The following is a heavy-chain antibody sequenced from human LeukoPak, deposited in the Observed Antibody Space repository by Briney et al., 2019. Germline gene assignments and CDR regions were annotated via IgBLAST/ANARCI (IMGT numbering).Heavy chain of an antibody. CDR2: INPSSGGT. CDR1: GYTFTDYY. J-gene: IGHJ6*02. V-gene: IGHV1-2*02. Sequence: GASVKVSFMPSGYTFTDYYMHWVRQAPGQGLAWMGWINPSSGGTNYAQKFQGRVTMTRDTSISAAYMELSGLRSDDTAMYYCASPLAAAGYGMDVWGQGTTVTVSS. D-gene: IGHD6-13*01. CDR3: ASPLAAAGYGMDV.